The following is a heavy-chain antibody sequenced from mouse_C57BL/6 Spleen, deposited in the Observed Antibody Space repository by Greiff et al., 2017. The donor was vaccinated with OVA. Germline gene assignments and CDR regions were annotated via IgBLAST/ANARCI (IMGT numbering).Heavy chain of an antibody. CDR2: LNYVGRST. CDR3: ARDRDGYIDY. Sequence: EVMLVESEGGLVQPGSSMQLSCTASGFTFSDYYMAWVRPVPDNGLEWVANLNYVGRSTYYLDSLKSRFLISRDNAKNILYLQMSSLKSEDTATYYCARDRDGYIDYWGQGTTLTVSS. CDR1: GFTFSDYY. D-gene: IGHD2-3*01. V-gene: IGHV5-16*01. J-gene: IGHJ2*01.